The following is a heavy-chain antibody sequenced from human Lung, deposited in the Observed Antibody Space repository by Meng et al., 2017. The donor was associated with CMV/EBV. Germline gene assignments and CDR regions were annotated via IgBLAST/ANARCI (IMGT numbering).Heavy chain of an antibody. Sequence: SISTPNWWSGVRQPPGKGLEWIGEVYHSGSANSNPSLKSRVTISVDKSKNQFSLKVNSVTAADTAVYYCARMQLVIPGNIKYGLDVWGQGTTVTVSS. J-gene: IGHJ6*02. CDR2: VYHSGSA. V-gene: IGHV4-4*02. CDR1: SISTPNW. CDR3: ARMQLVIPGNIKYGLDV. D-gene: IGHD2/OR15-2a*01.